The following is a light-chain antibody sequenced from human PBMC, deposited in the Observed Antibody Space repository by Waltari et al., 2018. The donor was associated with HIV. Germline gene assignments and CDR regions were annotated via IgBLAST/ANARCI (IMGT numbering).Light chain of an antibody. CDR1: QGIGSS. CDR2: DAS. CDR3: QQYYDTPYT. J-gene: IGKJ2*01. Sequence: ALQLTQSPSSLSVSIGARVTITCRASQGIGSSLAWHQQKPGNAPKLLIYDASSLKSGVPSRFSGSGSGTDFTLTINSLQAEDVAVYYCQQYYDTPYTFGQGTKLDI. V-gene: IGKV1D-13*01.